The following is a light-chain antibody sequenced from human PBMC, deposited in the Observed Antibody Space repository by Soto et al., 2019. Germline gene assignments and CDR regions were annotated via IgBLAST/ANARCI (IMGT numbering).Light chain of an antibody. V-gene: IGLV2-23*03. J-gene: IGLJ1*01. Sequence: QSALTQPACVSGSPGQSITLSCTGTSSDGGSYYLFSWYQQHPGKAPKRMIYEGSKRPSGVSNRFSGSKSGNTASLTISGLQVEYEADYYCCSYAGSSTFAYVFGTGTKVTVL. CDR3: CSYAGSSTFAYV. CDR1: SSDGGSYYL. CDR2: EGS.